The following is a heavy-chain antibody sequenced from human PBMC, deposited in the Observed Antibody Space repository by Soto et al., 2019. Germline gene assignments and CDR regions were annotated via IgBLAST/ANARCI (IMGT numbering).Heavy chain of an antibody. CDR1: GFSFSISP. CDR3: ARDPKTSGGQHWAFNYFDS. CDR2: ISYDGTNK. V-gene: IGHV3-30-3*01. D-gene: IGHD7-27*01. Sequence: GGSLRLSCVASGFSFSISPMHWVRQAPGKGPEWVALISYDGTNKFYADSVKGRFTISRDNSKSTLYLQVDSLRPEDAAVYYCARDPKTSGGQHWAFNYFDSWGKGTLVTVSS. J-gene: IGHJ4*02.